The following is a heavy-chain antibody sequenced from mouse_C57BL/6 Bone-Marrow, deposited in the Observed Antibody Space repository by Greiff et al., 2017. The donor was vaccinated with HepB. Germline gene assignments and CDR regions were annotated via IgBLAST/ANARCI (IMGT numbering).Heavy chain of an antibody. V-gene: IGHV15-2*01. CDR1: DSEVFPIAY. CDR2: ILPSIGRT. Sequence: QVQLQQSGSELRSPGSSVKLSCKDFDSEVFPIAYMSWVRQKPGHGFEWIGGILPSIGRTIYGEKFEDKATLDADTLSNTAYLELNSLTSEDSAIYYCARGTGSPITTVVEPYYYAMDYWGQGTSVTVSS. CDR3: ARGTGSPITTVVEPYYYAMDY. J-gene: IGHJ4*01. D-gene: IGHD1-1*01.